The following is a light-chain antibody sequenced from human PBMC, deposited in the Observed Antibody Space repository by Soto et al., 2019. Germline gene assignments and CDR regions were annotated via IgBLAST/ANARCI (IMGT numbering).Light chain of an antibody. V-gene: IGLV2-8*01. Sequence: QSALTQPPSASGSPGQSVTISCTGTSSDVGGYNYVSWYQQHPGKAPKLMIYEVSKRPSGVPDRFSGSKSGNTASLTVSGLQDEDETDYYCSSKLFGTGTKVTVL. CDR2: EVS. J-gene: IGLJ1*01. CDR1: SSDVGGYNY. CDR3: SSKL.